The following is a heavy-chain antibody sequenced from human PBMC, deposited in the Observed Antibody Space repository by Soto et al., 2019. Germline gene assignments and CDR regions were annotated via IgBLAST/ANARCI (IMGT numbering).Heavy chain of an antibody. CDR1: GGSISSGDYY. CDR2: IYYSGST. V-gene: IGHV4-30-4*01. CDR3: AIGDTYYYDSSGYRTIYFDY. J-gene: IGHJ4*02. Sequence: SETLSLTCTVSGGSISSGDYYWSWIRQPPGKGLEWIGYIYYSGSTYYNTSLKSRVTISVDTSKNQFSLKLSSVTAADTAVYYCAIGDTYYYDSSGYRTIYFDYWGQGTLVTVSS. D-gene: IGHD3-22*01.